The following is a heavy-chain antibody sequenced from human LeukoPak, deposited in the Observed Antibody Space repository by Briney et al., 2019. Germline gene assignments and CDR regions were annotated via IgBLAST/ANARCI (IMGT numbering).Heavy chain of an antibody. V-gene: IGHV3-53*01. J-gene: IGHJ3*01. CDR1: GFTVSSNY. CDR2: LSGGDYA. CDR3: ARDPNGDYVGAFDF. D-gene: IGHD4-17*01. Sequence: GGSLRLSCAVSGFTVSSNYMSWVRQAPGKGLEWVSSLSGGDYAQYADSVKGRFTISRDFSKNTLYLQMNSLRAEDTAIYYCARDPNGDYVGAFDFWGQGTMVTVSS.